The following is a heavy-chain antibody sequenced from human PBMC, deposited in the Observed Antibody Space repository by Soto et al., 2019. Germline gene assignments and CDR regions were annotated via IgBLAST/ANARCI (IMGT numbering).Heavy chain of an antibody. Sequence: PGGSLRLSCAASGLIFSDYAMSWVRQAPGKGLECVACISGSGGDTLYADSVKGRFTISRDNSKNTLSLHMNSLRIDDTAVYFCAKDRFGIVGPVDYWGQGTLVTVSS. CDR3: AKDRFGIVGPVDY. D-gene: IGHD1-26*01. CDR1: GLIFSDYA. J-gene: IGHJ4*02. CDR2: ISGSGGDT. V-gene: IGHV3-23*01.